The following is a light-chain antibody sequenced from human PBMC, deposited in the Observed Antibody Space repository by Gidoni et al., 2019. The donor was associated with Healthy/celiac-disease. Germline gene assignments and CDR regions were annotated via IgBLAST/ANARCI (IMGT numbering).Light chain of an antibody. CDR2: GNS. CDR3: QSYDSSLSGSYVV. Sequence: TGSSSNIGAGYDVHWYQQLPGTAPKLLIYGNSNRPSGVPDRFSGSKSGTSASLAITGLQAEDEADYYCQSYDSSLSGSYVVFGGGTKLTVL. J-gene: IGLJ2*01. V-gene: IGLV1-40*01. CDR1: SSNIGAGYD.